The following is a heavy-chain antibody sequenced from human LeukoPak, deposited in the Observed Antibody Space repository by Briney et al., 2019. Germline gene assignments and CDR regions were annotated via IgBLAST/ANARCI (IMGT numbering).Heavy chain of an antibody. V-gene: IGHV3-23*01. J-gene: IGHJ4*02. CDR2: ISGRTGNT. CDR1: GFTFSTNA. Sequence: PGGSLRLSCAASGFTFSTNAMSWVRQAPGKGLEWVSAISGRTGNTNYSDSVKGRFTISRDNSKSTLYLQMDSLRAEDTAVYYCAKCGNSGCHLIDYWGQGTLVTV. CDR3: AKCGNSGCHLIDY. D-gene: IGHD5-12*01.